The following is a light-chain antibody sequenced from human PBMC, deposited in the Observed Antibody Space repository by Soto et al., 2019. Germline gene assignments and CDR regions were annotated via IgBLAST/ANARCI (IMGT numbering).Light chain of an antibody. CDR2: EVS. V-gene: IGLV2-18*02. Sequence: SALPKPPSLSGFPGQSVPISYTRTSSDVGSYNRVSWYQQPPGTAPKLMIYEVSNRPSGVPDRFSGSKSGNTASLTISGLQAEDEADYYCNSYTSTNTYVFGTGTKVTVL. J-gene: IGLJ1*01. CDR3: NSYTSTNTYV. CDR1: SSDVGSYNR.